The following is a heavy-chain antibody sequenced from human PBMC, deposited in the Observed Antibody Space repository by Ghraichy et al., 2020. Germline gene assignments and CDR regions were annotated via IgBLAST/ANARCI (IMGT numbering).Heavy chain of an antibody. CDR2: IYNHGGT. CDR1: GASVGSDNFF. J-gene: IGHJ3*01. Sequence: SETLSLTCTVCGASVGSDNFFWSWTRQPAGKRLEWIGRIYNHGGTQYNPSFMGRVAMSIDTSNNRISLKVNSVTAADTAVYYCARYQDKYGDAIDHGFDVWSQGTEVTVSS. V-gene: IGHV4-61*02. CDR3: ARYQDKYGDAIDHGFDV. D-gene: IGHD3-10*01.